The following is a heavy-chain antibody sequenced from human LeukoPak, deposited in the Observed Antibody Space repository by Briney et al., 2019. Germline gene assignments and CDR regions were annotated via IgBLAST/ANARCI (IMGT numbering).Heavy chain of an antibody. Sequence: PSETLSLTCTVSGASISSYYWSWIRQPAGKGLEWIGRIYTSGSTNYNPSLKSRVTMSVDTSKNQFSLKLSSVTAADTAVYYCARDLKGQLGHWFDPWGQGTLVSVSS. J-gene: IGHJ5*02. CDR1: GASISSYY. D-gene: IGHD6-6*01. V-gene: IGHV4-4*07. CDR3: ARDLKGQLGHWFDP. CDR2: IYTSGST.